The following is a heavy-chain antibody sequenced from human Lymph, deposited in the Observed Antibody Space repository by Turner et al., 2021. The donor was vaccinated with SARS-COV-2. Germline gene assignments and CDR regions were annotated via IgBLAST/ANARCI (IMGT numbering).Heavy chain of an antibody. V-gene: IGHV3-53*02. CDR1: GIIVSRNY. CDR3: ARDLGTYGMDV. CDR2: IYSGGTT. J-gene: IGHJ6*02. D-gene: IGHD1-1*01. Sequence: VQLLDTGGGLIQPGGSLSLSCAASGIIVSRNYMNWVRQALGKGLEWVSVIYSGGTTYYAGSVKGRFTTSRDNSKNTLYLQMNSLRVEDTGVYYCARDLGTYGMDVWGQGTTVTVSS.